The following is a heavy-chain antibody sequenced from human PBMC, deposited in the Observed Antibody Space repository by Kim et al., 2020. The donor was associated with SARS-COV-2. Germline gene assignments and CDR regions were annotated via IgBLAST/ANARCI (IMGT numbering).Heavy chain of an antibody. Sequence: SETLSLTCTVSGGSISSDYWTWVRQPPGKGLEWIGYFYYTGSTNYNPSRKSRVTIPVETANHQSSLKLSSVTAADTAVYYCARAYCHRGGFDPWGQGTLVTVSS. CDR3: ARAYCHRGGFDP. J-gene: IGHJ5*02. CDR1: GGSISSDY. V-gene: IGHV4-59*01. CDR2: FYYTGST. D-gene: IGHD2-21*01.